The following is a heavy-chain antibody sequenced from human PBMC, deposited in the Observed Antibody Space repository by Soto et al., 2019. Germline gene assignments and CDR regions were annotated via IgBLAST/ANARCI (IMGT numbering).Heavy chain of an antibody. CDR1: GFSLSTSGMC. CDR2: IDWDDDK. D-gene: IGHD3-22*01. J-gene: IGHJ6*04. CDR3: AGTEDFTTYYCGRGG. Sequence: SGPTLVNPTQTLTLTCTFSGFSLSTSGMCVSWIRQPPGKALEWLALIDWDDDKYYSTSLKTRLTISKDTSKNQVVLTMTNMDPGNTPTYYCAGTEDFTTYYCGRGGWGKGPRFT. V-gene: IGHV2-70*01.